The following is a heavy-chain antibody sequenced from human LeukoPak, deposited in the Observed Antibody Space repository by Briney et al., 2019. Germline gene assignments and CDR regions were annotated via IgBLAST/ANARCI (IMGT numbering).Heavy chain of an antibody. D-gene: IGHD1-26*01. CDR1: GYTFTAYY. J-gene: IGHJ5*02. Sequence: VASVKVSCKASGYTFTAYYMHWVRQAPGQGLEWMGWINPNSGGTNYAQKFQGRVTMTRDTSISTAYMELSRLGSDDTGVYYWSREQYSGSYRNFVHWGQGTLVTVSS. CDR2: INPNSGGT. V-gene: IGHV1-2*02. CDR3: SREQYSGSYRNFVH.